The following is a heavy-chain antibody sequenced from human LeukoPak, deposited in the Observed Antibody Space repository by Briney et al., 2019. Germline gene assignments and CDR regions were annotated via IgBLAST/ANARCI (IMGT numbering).Heavy chain of an antibody. CDR3: VSYSSSWSFDY. V-gene: IGHV3-30-3*01. D-gene: IGHD6-13*01. CDR1: GFTFSSYA. CDR2: ISYDGSNK. J-gene: IGHJ4*02. Sequence: PGRSLRLSCAASGFTFSSYAMHWVRQAPGKGLEWVAVISYDGSNKYYADSVKGRFTISRDNSKNTLYLQMNSLRAEDTAVYYCVSYSSSWSFDYWGQGTLVTVSS.